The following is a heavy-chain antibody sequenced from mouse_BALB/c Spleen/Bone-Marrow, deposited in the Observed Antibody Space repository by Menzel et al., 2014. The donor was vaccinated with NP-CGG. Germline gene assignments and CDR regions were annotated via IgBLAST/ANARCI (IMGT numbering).Heavy chain of an antibody. J-gene: IGHJ2*01. CDR2: INPGSGGT. CDR1: GYAFTNYL. V-gene: IGHV1-54*01. Sequence: VQLQQSGAELVRPGTSVKVSCKASGYAFTNYLIEWVKQRPGQGLEWIGVINPGSGGTNYNEKFEGKATLTADKSSSTAYMQLSSLTSDDSAVYFCARGAYYGNYFDYWGQGTTLTVSS. D-gene: IGHD2-10*01. CDR3: ARGAYYGNYFDY.